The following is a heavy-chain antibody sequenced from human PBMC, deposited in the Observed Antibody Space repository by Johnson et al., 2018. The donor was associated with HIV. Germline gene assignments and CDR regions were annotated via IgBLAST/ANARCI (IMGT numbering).Heavy chain of an antibody. J-gene: IGHJ3*02. CDR1: GFTFSDYY. CDR3: ARDRGSSSGASYIFDI. D-gene: IGHD6-6*01. Sequence: QVQVVESGGGLVKPGGSLRLSCAASGFTFSDYYMSWIRQAPGRGLEWVSYISSSGSTIYYADSVKGRFTISRDNAKNSLYRQMNSLRAEDTAVYYCARDRGSSSGASYIFDIWGQGTMVTVSS. CDR2: ISSSGSTI. V-gene: IGHV3-11*04.